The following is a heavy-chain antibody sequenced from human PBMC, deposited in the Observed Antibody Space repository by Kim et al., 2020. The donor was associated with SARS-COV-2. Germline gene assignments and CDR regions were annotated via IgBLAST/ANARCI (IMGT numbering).Heavy chain of an antibody. CDR1: GYTFINYY. CDR3: ARESGIVGATSYYFDY. J-gene: IGHJ4*02. D-gene: IGHD1-26*01. CDR2: INPSGGST. Sequence: ASVKVSCKASGYTFINYYIHWVRQAPGQGLEWMGIINPSGGSTNYAQMFQAKVTMTRDTSTSTVYMELSSLRSEDTAVYYCARESGIVGATSYYFDYWGQ. V-gene: IGHV1-46*01.